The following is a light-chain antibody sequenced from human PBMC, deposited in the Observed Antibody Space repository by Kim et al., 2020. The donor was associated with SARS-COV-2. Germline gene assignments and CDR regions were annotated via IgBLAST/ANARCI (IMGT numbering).Light chain of an antibody. CDR2: AAY. J-gene: IGKJ2*01. Sequence: YATVGESVTINCQARQGIRNYLGWDQQKPGKAPKLLIYAAYSLQSGVPSRFSGSGSGTDFTLTISSLQPEDFATYYCQQDYNYPYTFGQGTKLEIK. CDR3: QQDYNYPYT. V-gene: IGKV1-6*01. CDR1: QGIRNY.